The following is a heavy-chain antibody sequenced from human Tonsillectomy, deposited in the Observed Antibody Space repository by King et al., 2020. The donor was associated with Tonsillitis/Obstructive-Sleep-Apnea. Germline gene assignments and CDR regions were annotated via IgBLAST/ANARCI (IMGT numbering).Heavy chain of an antibody. CDR2: ISGRGGST. CDR1: GFTFSIYA. V-gene: IGHV3-23*04. CDR3: ANKGIAAAGQHYYYYMDV. J-gene: IGHJ6*03. D-gene: IGHD6-13*01. Sequence: VQLVESGGGLVQPGGSLILSCAASGFTFSIYAMSLVRKSPGKGLDWVSAISGRGGSTYYADSVMGRFTISRDNSKNTLYLQMTGLRAEDTAVYYCANKGIAAAGQHYYYYMDVWGKGTTVTVSS.